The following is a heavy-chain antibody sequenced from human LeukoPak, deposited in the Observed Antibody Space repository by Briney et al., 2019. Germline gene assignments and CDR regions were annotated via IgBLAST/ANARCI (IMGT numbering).Heavy chain of an antibody. J-gene: IGHJ4*02. CDR2: IKSDGSTT. V-gene: IGHV3-74*01. CDR1: GFAFSSYW. Sequence: GGSLRLSCAASGFAFSSYWMYWVRQPPGKGLVWVSRIKSDGSTTSYADSVKGRFTISRDNAKNTLYLQMNSLRAEDTAVYYCARDVGGRLDYWGQGTLVTVSS. CDR3: ARDVGGRLDY. D-gene: IGHD1-26*01.